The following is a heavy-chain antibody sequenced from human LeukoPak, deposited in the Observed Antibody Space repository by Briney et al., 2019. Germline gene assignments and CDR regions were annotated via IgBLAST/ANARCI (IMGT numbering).Heavy chain of an antibody. J-gene: IGHJ3*02. CDR3: ARHRIAAADDAFEI. Sequence: PSETLSLTRTVSGGSISTSSYYWGWIRQPPGKGLEWIGSIYYSGSTYYNPSLKSRVTISVDTSKNQFSLKLSSVTAADTAVYYCARHRIAAADDAFEIWGQGTMVTVSS. V-gene: IGHV4-39*01. D-gene: IGHD6-13*01. CDR2: IYYSGST. CDR1: GGSISTSSYY.